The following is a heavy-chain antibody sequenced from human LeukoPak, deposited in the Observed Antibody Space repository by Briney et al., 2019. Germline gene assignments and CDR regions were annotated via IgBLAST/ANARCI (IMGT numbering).Heavy chain of an antibody. Sequence: GESLKISCKGSGYSFTSYWIGWVRQMPGKSLEWMGIIYPGDSDTRYSPSFQGQVTISADKSISTAYLQWSSLKASDTAMYYCARNEVYYGSGSYYYGMDVWGQGTTVTVSS. V-gene: IGHV5-51*01. CDR1: GYSFTSYW. J-gene: IGHJ6*02. CDR3: ARNEVYYGSGSYYYGMDV. D-gene: IGHD3-10*01. CDR2: IYPGDSDT.